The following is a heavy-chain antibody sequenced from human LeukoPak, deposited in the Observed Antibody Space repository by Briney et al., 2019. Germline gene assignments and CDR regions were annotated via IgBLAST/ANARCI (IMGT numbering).Heavy chain of an antibody. Sequence: GGSLRLSCAASGFTFSSYAMSWVRQAPGKGLEWVSGINWKGGSTGYADSVKGRFTISRDNAKNSLYLQMNSLRAEDTALYYCARGGITMVRGVYMDVWGKGTTVTVSS. V-gene: IGHV3-20*04. CDR3: ARGGITMVRGVYMDV. D-gene: IGHD3-10*01. J-gene: IGHJ6*03. CDR2: INWKGGST. CDR1: GFTFSSYA.